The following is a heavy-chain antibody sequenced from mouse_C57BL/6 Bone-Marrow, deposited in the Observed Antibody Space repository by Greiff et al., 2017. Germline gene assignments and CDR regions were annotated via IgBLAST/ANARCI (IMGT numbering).Heavy chain of an antibody. J-gene: IGHJ2*01. CDR2: IYPSDSET. CDR1: GYTFTSYW. CDR3: ARRWLLPDY. D-gene: IGHD2-3*01. V-gene: IGHV1-61*01. Sequence: LQQPGAELVRPGSSVKLSCKASGYTFTSYWMDWVKQRPGQGLEWIGNIYPSDSETHYNQKFKDKATLTVDKSSSTAYMQLSSLTSEDSAVYYCARRWLLPDYWGQGTTLTVSS.